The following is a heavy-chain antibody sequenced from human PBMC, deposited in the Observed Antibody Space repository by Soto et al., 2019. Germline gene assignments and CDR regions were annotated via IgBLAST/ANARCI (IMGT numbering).Heavy chain of an antibody. Sequence: QVQLVQSGAEVKKPGASVKVSCKPSGYTFSSYGISWVRQAPGQGLEWMGWITTHNDNTIYAQKLQGIVTMTTDTSTRAGYMGPKSLRSDDTAIYYCARAADSSTLIFDYWGQGTLVTVSS. J-gene: IGHJ4*02. V-gene: IGHV1-18*04. CDR1: GYTFSSYG. D-gene: IGHD6-13*01. CDR2: ITTHNDNT. CDR3: ARAADSSTLIFDY.